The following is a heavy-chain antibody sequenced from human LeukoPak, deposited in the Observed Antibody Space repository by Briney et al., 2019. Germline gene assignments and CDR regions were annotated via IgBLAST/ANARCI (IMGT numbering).Heavy chain of an antibody. V-gene: IGHV3-30*03. CDR3: ARGGGTIFGVLITLGDYMDV. CDR1: GFTFSSYG. J-gene: IGHJ6*03. D-gene: IGHD3-3*01. CDR2: ISYDGRNK. Sequence: GRSLRLSRAASGFTFSSYGMHWVRQAPGKGLEWVALISYDGRNKFYADSVKGRFTLPRDSSKNTLYLQMNSLRGEDTALYYCARGGGTIFGVLITLGDYMDVWGKGTTVTVSS.